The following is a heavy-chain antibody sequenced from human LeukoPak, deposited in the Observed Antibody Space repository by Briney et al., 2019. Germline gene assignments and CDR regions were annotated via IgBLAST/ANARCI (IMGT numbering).Heavy chain of an antibody. CDR2: ITPIFGTA. V-gene: IGHV1-69*13. CDR3: ARAVVVPAANNWFDP. D-gene: IGHD2-2*01. Sequence: SVKVSRKASGGTFSSYAISWVRQAPGQGLEWMGGITPIFGTANYAQKFQGRVTITADESTSTAYMELSSLRSEDTAVYYCARAVVVPAANNWFDPWGQGTLVTVSS. CDR1: GGTFSSYA. J-gene: IGHJ5*02.